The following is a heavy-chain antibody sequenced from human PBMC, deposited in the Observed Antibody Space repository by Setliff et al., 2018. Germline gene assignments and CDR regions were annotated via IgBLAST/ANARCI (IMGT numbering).Heavy chain of an antibody. CDR3: ARDRGDYYDSSGFNDAFDI. D-gene: IGHD3-22*01. J-gene: IGHJ3*02. Sequence: RASVKVSCKASGYTFTGYYMHWVRQAPGQGLEWMGWINPNSGGTNYAQKFQGRVTMTRDTSISTAYMELSRLRSDDTAVYYCARDRGDYYDSSGFNDAFDIWGQGTMVTVSS. V-gene: IGHV1-2*02. CDR1: GYTFTGYY. CDR2: INPNSGGT.